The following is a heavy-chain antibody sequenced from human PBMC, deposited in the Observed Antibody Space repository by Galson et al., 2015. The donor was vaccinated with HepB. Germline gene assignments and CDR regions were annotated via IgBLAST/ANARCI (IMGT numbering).Heavy chain of an antibody. CDR1: GFSLTTTGVG. CDR3: AYGSRRYYFDF. V-gene: IGHV2-5*02. D-gene: IGHD3-16*02. J-gene: IGHJ4*02. Sequence: PALVKPTQTLTLTCTFSGFSLTTTGVGVGWFRQPPGKALEWLALIYWDDDKRYSPSLERRLTLSRDTSKNQVVLTVTNMDPVDSATYFCAYGSRRYYFDFWGQGTLVTVSS. CDR2: IYWDDDK.